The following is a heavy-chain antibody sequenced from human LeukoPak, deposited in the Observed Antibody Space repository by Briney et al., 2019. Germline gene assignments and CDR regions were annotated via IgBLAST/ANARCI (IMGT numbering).Heavy chain of an antibody. CDR2: ISYDGSNK. J-gene: IGHJ4*02. CDR1: GFTFSSYA. D-gene: IGHD3-16*01. V-gene: IGHV3-30-3*01. CDR3: ARAVVMLIDY. Sequence: GGSLRLSCAASGFTFSSYAMHWVRQAPGKGLEWVAVISYDGSNKYYADSVKGRFTISRDNSKNTLYLQMNSLRAEDTAAYYCARAVVMLIDYWGQGTLVTVSS.